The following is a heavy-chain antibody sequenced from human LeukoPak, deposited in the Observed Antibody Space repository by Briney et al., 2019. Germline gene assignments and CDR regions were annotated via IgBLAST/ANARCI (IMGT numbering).Heavy chain of an antibody. CDR1: GFTFDDYA. CDR3: ARGPHYDILTAPNCYFDL. V-gene: IGHV3-9*01. J-gene: IGHJ2*01. D-gene: IGHD3-9*01. CDR2: ISWNSGSI. Sequence: GGSLRLSCAASGFTFDDYAMHWVRQAPGKGLEWVSGISWNSGSIGYADSVKGRFTISRDNAKNSLYLQMNSLRAEDTAVYYCARGPHYDILTAPNCYFDLGGRGPLVTVSS.